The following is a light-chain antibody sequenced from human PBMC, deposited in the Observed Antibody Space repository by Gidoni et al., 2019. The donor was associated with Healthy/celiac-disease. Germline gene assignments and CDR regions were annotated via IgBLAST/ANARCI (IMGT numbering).Light chain of an antibody. Sequence: DIQMTQSPSSLSASVVDRVTINRLASQSISSYLNWYQQKPGKAPKLLIYAASSLTSGVPSRFSGSGSGTDFTLTISSLQPEDFATYYCQQSYSTLLTFGGGTKVEIK. CDR1: QSISSY. CDR3: QQSYSTLLT. V-gene: IGKV1-39*01. CDR2: AAS. J-gene: IGKJ4*02.